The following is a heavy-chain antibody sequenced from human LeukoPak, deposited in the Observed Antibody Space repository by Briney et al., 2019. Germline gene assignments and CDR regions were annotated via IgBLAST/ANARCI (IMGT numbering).Heavy chain of an antibody. CDR3: ASMFLPQLLWFGEPNLRFDY. J-gene: IGHJ4*02. Sequence: SETLSLTCAVYGGSFSGYYWSWIRQPPGKGLEWIGEINHSGSTNYNPSLKSRVTISVDTSKNQFSLKLSSVTAADTAVYCCASMFLPQLLWFGEPNLRFDYWGQGTLVTVSS. V-gene: IGHV4-34*01. CDR1: GGSFSGYY. CDR2: INHSGST. D-gene: IGHD3-10*01.